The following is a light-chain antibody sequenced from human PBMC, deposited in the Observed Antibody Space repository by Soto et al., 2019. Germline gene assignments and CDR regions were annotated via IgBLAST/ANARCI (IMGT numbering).Light chain of an antibody. Sequence: EIVLAQSPATLSVFPGERATLSCRASQSVSSDLAWYQQKPGQAPRLLIYGASTRATGIPARFSGSGSGTEFTLTISSLQSEDFAAYFCQQYNNWPRTFGQGTKVEVQ. J-gene: IGKJ1*01. V-gene: IGKV3-15*01. CDR3: QQYNNWPRT. CDR2: GAS. CDR1: QSVSSD.